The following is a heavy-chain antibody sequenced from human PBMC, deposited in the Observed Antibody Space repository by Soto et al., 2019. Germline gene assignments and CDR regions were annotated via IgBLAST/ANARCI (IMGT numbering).Heavy chain of an antibody. J-gene: IGHJ6*02. D-gene: IGHD3-3*01. V-gene: IGHV3-33*01. CDR2: IWYDGSNK. CDR1: GFTFSRYG. Sequence: QVQLVESGGGVVQPGRSLRLSCAASGFTFSRYGMHWVRHAPGKGLEWVAVIWYDGSNKYYADSVKGRFTISRDNSKKTLYLQMNSLRAEDSAVYYCVRDPLYPYAMDVWGQGTTVTVSS. CDR3: VRDPLYPYAMDV.